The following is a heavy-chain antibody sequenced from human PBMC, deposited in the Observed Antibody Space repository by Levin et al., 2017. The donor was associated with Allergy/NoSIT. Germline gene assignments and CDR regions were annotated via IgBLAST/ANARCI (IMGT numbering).Heavy chain of an antibody. V-gene: IGHV5-51*01. CDR1: GFTFTSHW. D-gene: IGHD2-21*02. J-gene: IGHJ6*02. CDR3: ARKPRSGSDTAHGMDV. CDR2: IYPGDPDI. Sequence: GESLKISCEVSGFTFTSHWIAWVRQVPGKGLEWMGIIYPGDPDIRYSPSVQGQVTMSVDESTATAYLQWSSLQASDTAVYYCARKPRSGSDTAHGMDVWGQGTAVNVS.